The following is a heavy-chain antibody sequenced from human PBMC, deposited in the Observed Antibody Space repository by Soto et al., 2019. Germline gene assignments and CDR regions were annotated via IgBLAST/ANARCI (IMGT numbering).Heavy chain of an antibody. CDR3: ARGPYDYVWGSYRYPTFDY. D-gene: IGHD3-16*02. J-gene: IGHJ4*02. CDR1: GGTFSSYA. CDR2: IIPIFGTA. V-gene: IGHV1-69*13. Sequence: SVKVSCKASGGTFSSYAISWVRQAPGQGLEWMGGIIPIFGTANYAQKFQGRVTITADESTSTAYMELSSLRSADTAVYYCARGPYDYVWGSYRYPTFDYWGQGTLVTVSS.